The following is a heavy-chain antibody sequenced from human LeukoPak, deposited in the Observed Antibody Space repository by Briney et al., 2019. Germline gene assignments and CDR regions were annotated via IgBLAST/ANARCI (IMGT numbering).Heavy chain of an antibody. J-gene: IGHJ4*02. CDR2: ISSGGSST. V-gene: IGHV3-23*01. Sequence: PGGSLRLSCAASGFTFSSYGMTWVRLAPGKGLEWVSAISSGGSSTYYADSVKGRFTISRDNSKNTLYLQMNSLRAEDTAVYYCAKTYGSGSYLPYYFDYWGQGTLVTVSS. CDR1: GFTFSSYG. CDR3: AKTYGSGSYLPYYFDY. D-gene: IGHD3-10*01.